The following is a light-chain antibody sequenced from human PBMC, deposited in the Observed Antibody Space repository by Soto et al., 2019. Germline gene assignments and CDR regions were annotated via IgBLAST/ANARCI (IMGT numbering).Light chain of an antibody. CDR3: QAWDSSTEDV. CDR2: QDS. V-gene: IGLV3-1*01. Sequence: SYELTQPPSVSVSPGQTASITCSGDKLGDKYACWYQQKPGQSPVLVIYQDSKRPSGIPERFSGSNSGNTATLTISGTQAMDEADYYCQAWDSSTEDVFGTGTKLTV. CDR1: KLGDKY. J-gene: IGLJ1*01.